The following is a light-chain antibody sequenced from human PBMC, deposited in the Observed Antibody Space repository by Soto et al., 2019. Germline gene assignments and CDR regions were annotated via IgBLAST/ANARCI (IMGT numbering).Light chain of an antibody. CDR3: QQYNKWPIT. CDR1: QSVRSK. Sequence: EIVMTQSPVTLSVSPGEGASLSCRASQSVRSKLVWYQQIPDQPPRLLMYDASTRATGIQARFSGSGSGTDFTLTISRLQSEDFAVYYCQQYNKWPITFGQGTRLEIK. V-gene: IGKV3-15*01. CDR2: DAS. J-gene: IGKJ5*01.